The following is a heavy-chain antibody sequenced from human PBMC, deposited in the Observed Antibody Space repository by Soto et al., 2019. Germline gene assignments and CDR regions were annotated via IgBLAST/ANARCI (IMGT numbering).Heavy chain of an antibody. CDR3: ARDVYYCDSSGYRSYSFAY. Sequence: SVKVSCKASGYTFTSYGISWVRQAPGQGLEWMGGIIPIFGTANDAQKFQGRVTITADESTSTAYMELSSLRSEDTAVYYCARDVYYCDSSGYRSYSFAYWAQGTLVTVSS. CDR1: GYTFTSYG. V-gene: IGHV1-69*13. D-gene: IGHD3-22*01. CDR2: IIPIFGTA. J-gene: IGHJ4*01.